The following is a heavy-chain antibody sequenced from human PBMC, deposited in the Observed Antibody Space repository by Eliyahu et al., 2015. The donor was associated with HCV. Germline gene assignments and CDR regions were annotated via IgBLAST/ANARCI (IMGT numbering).Heavy chain of an antibody. CDR3: ARDPPIVVVTRYYYYYYMDV. Sequence: QVQLVESGGGVVQPGRSLRLSCAASGFTFSSYAMHXVRQAPGKGLEWVAVXXYDGSNKYYXXSVKGRFTISRDNSKNTLYLQMNSLRAEDTAVYYCARDPPIVVVTRYYYYYYMDVWGKGTTVTVSS. CDR2: XXYDGSNK. V-gene: IGHV3-30-3*01. CDR1: GFTFSSYA. D-gene: IGHD3-22*01. J-gene: IGHJ6*03.